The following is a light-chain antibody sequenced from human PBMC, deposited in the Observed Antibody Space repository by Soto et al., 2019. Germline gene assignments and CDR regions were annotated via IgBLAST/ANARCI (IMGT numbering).Light chain of an antibody. J-gene: IGKJ4*02. CDR2: DAS. V-gene: IGKV1-5*01. Sequence: DIQMTQSPSTLSASVGDRVTITCRASQSISSWLAWYQQKPGKAPKLLIYDASSLESGVPSRFSGSGSGTEFPPTSSSLQPDDFETYYCQQYNSYSRFGGGTKVEIK. CDR3: QQYNSYSR. CDR1: QSISSW.